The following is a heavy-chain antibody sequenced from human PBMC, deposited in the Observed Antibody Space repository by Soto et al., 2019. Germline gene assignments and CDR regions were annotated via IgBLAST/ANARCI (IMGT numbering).Heavy chain of an antibody. CDR1: GGSFSGYY. V-gene: IGHV4-34*01. CDR3: GRHCAGDRSHALDM. J-gene: IGHJ3*02. D-gene: IGHD2-21*02. Sequence: QVQLQQWGAGLLKPSETLSLTCAVYGGSFSGYYWGWIRQPPGKGLEWIGGTSHSGSTTNYNPSHKGRGTGSTAAALGQFSLKLSSVSAPDTSVYYCGRHCAGDRSHALDMWGQGTKVTVSP. CDR2: TSHSGST.